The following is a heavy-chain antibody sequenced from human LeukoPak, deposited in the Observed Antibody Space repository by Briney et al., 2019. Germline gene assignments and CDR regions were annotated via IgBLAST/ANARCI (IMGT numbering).Heavy chain of an antibody. J-gene: IGHJ5*02. CDR3: ARVQGQQLVEWFDP. V-gene: IGHV4-59*02. D-gene: IGHD6-13*01. Sequence: SETLSLTCTVSGGSVSTYYWSWIRQPPGKGLEWIGHIYYSGNTRYNPSLKSRVTISVDTSKNQFSLKVSSVTAADTAVYYCARVQGQQLVEWFDPWGQGTLVTVSS. CDR1: GGSVSTYY. CDR2: IYYSGNT.